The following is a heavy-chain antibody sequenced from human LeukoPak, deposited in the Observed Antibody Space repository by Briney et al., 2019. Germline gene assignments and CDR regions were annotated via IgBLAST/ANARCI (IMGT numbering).Heavy chain of an antibody. CDR3: ARHPASIAVAKGGFDY. CDR2: IYYSGST. J-gene: IGHJ4*02. Sequence: SETLSLTCTVSGGSISSYYWSWIRQPPGKGLEWIGYIYYSGSTNYNPSLKSRVTISVDTSKNQFSLKLGSVTAADTAVYYCARHPASIAVAKGGFDYWGQGTLVTVSS. CDR1: GGSISSYY. V-gene: IGHV4-59*08. D-gene: IGHD6-19*01.